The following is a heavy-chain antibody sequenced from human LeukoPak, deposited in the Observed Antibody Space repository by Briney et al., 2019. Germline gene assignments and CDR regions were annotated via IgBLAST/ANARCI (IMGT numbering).Heavy chain of an antibody. D-gene: IGHD3-3*01. V-gene: IGHV1-3*01. CDR3: ARGSYDFWSGYVYNWFDP. Sequence: ASVKVSYKASGYTFTSYAMHWVRQAPGQRLEWMGWINAGNGNTKYSQKFQGRVTITRDTSASTAYMELSSLRSEDTAVYYCARGSYDFWSGYVYNWFDPWGQGTLVTVSS. CDR1: GYTFTSYA. CDR2: INAGNGNT. J-gene: IGHJ5*02.